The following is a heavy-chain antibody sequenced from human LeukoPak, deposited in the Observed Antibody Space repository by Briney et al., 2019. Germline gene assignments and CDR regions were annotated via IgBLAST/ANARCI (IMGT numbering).Heavy chain of an antibody. D-gene: IGHD6-13*01. V-gene: IGHV4-59*11. CDR2: IYYSGST. Sequence: GSLRLSCAASGFNFANHAMSWIRQPPGKGLEWIGYIYYSGSTNYNPSLKSRVTISVDTSKNQFSLKPSPVTAADTAVYYCARAYSTMTYFDYWGQGTLVTVSS. J-gene: IGHJ4*02. CDR1: GFNFANHA. CDR3: ARAYSTMTYFDY.